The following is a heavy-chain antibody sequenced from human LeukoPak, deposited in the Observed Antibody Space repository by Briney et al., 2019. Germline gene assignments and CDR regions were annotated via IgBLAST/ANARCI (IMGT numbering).Heavy chain of an antibody. CDR1: GYTLNELS. J-gene: IGHJ4*02. CDR2: FDPEDGET. V-gene: IGHV1-24*01. D-gene: IGHD6-19*01. Sequence: ASVKVSCKVSGYTLNELSMHWVRQAPGKGLEWMGGFDPEDGETTYAQKFQGRVTMTEDTSTDTAYMELSSLTSHDTAVYFCATGVRGWTVFHYWGQGTLVTVSS. CDR3: ATGVRGWTVFHY.